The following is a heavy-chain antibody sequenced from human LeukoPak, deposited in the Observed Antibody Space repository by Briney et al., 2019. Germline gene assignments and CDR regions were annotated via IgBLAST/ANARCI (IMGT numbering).Heavy chain of an antibody. J-gene: IGHJ4*02. CDR3: STYRQVLLPFES. D-gene: IGHD2-8*02. Sequence: GGSLRLSCAASGFTFSSYAMSWVRQPPGKGLEWVSSIFPSGGEIHYADSVRGRFTISRDNSKSTLSLQMNSLRAEDTAIYYCSTYRQVLLPFESWGQGTLGTVSS. CDR1: GFTFSSYA. CDR2: IFPSGGEI. V-gene: IGHV3-23*01.